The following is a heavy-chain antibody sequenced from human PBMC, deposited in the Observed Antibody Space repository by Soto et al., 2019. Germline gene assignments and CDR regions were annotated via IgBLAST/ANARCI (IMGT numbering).Heavy chain of an antibody. CDR1: GGSISSGDYY. Sequence: QVQLQESGPGLVKPSQTLSLTCTVSGGSISSGDYYWSWIRQPPGKGLEWIGYIYYSGSTYYNPSLKSRVTISVDTSMNQFSLKLSSVTAADTAVYYCARAIEVYSGYDGDFVDYWGQGTLVTVSS. CDR2: IYYSGST. D-gene: IGHD5-12*01. J-gene: IGHJ4*02. V-gene: IGHV4-30-4*01. CDR3: ARAIEVYSGYDGDFVDY.